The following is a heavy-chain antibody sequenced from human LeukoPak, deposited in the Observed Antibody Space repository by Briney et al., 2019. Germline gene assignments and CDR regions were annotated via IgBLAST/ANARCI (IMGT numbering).Heavy chain of an antibody. Sequence: SETLSLTCTVSGGSIRSYYWSWIRQPPGKGLEWIGYIYYSGSTNYNPSLKSRVTISVDTSKNQFSLKLSSVTAADTAVYYCARVRGSGIAAAGTGDYFDYWGQGTLVTVSS. J-gene: IGHJ4*02. CDR2: IYYSGST. CDR3: ARVRGSGIAAAGTGDYFDY. V-gene: IGHV4-59*12. CDR1: GGSIRSYY. D-gene: IGHD6-13*01.